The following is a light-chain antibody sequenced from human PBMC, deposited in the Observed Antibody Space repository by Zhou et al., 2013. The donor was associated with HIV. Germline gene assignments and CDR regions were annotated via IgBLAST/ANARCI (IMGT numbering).Light chain of an antibody. CDR3: QQYNTHPIT. Sequence: DIQMTQSPSSVSASVGDRVTITCRASQDIRTWLAWYQQKVGEAPQLLIYDASSLQSGVPSRFSGSGSGTEFTLTISSLHPDDYATYYCQQYNTHPITFGQGTRLEI. J-gene: IGKJ5*01. CDR1: QDIRTW. CDR2: DAS. V-gene: IGKV1D-16*01.